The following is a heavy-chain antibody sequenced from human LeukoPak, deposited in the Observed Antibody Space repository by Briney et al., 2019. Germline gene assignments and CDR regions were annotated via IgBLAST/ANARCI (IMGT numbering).Heavy chain of an antibody. D-gene: IGHD1-14*01. V-gene: IGHV5-51*01. CDR1: GCPFTIYW. CDR3: ARHRTHYYYYYGMDV. Sequence: GGSLQISWLGSGCPFTIYWVGWVRRLPGKGLEWLGIIHPGDSDTRYSPSFQGQVTISADKSISTAYLQWRSLKASDTAMYYCARHRTHYYYYYGMDVWGQGTTVTVSS. J-gene: IGHJ6*02. CDR2: IHPGDSDT.